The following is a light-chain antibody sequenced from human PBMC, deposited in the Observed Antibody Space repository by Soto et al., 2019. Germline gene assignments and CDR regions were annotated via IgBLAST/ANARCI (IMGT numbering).Light chain of an antibody. J-gene: IGLJ3*02. Sequence: QTVVTQEPSFSVSPGGTVTLTCGLNSGSVSTNYYPAWYQQTPGQAPRALIYHTNTRSSGVPDRFSCSILGNKAALTISGAQSDDESDYYCVLYISGGTRVFGGGTKVAVL. V-gene: IGLV8-61*01. CDR2: HTN. CDR3: VLYISGGTRV. CDR1: SGSVSTNYY.